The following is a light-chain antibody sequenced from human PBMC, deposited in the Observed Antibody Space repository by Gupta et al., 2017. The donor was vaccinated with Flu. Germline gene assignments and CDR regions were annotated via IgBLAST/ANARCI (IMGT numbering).Light chain of an antibody. CDR1: GSDVAGYNY. CDR3: CSYAGSYTYV. Sequence: QSALTQLRSVSGAPGQPVTISGSGTGSDVAGYNYVSWYQQHPGKAPKLMIYDVSKRPSGVPDRFSGSKSGNTASLTISGLQAEDEADYYCCSYAGSYTYVFGTGTKVTVL. V-gene: IGLV2-11*01. J-gene: IGLJ1*01. CDR2: DVS.